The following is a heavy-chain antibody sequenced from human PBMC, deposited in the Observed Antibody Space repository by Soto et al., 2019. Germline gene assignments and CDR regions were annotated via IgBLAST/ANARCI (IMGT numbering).Heavy chain of an antibody. D-gene: IGHD3-16*01. CDR3: ASNPNRGEDWFDH. V-gene: IGHV1-8*01. Sequence: QVQLVQSVAEVKQPGASVKVSCKASGYTFTSYDINWVRQATGQGLEWMGWMNPNSGNTGYARKFQGRVTMTRNTAISTADMELSSLRSEETAGDYGASNPNRGEDWFDHWGQGTLVTVSS. J-gene: IGHJ5*02. CDR1: GYTFTSYD. CDR2: MNPNSGNT.